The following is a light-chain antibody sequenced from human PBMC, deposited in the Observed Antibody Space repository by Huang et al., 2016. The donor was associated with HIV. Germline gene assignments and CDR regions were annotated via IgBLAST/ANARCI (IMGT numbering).Light chain of an antibody. J-gene: IGKJ4*01. CDR1: QSVNSYY. V-gene: IGKV3-20*01. CDR3: QQYGNSSFT. Sequence: EIVLTQSPGTLSLSPGERATLSCWASQSVNSYYLAWYQQRPGQAPRLLIYGASSRASGIPHRFSGSGSGTDFTLTISRLEPEDSAVYYCQQYGNSSFTFGGGTKVEIK. CDR2: GAS.